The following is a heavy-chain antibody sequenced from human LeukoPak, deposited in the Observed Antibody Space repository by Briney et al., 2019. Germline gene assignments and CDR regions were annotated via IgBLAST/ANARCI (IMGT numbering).Heavy chain of an antibody. CDR1: GFSLSSGAVA. D-gene: IGHD5-18*01. V-gene: IGHV2-5*01. CDR2: IYWNGDE. CDR3: AHLTAEASYYYDS. Sequence: SGPTLVNPRQTLTLTCSFSGFSLSSGAVAVGWIRQPPGKALEWLTHIYWNGDEKYNRFLRSRLTITKDTSKNQVVLTMTNMDPVDTGTYYCAHLTAEASYYYDSWGQGILITVSS. J-gene: IGHJ4*02.